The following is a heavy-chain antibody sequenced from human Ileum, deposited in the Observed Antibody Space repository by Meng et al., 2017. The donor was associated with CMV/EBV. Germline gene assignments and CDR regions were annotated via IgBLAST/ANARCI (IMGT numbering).Heavy chain of an antibody. CDR1: GFSLTTSGVG. J-gene: IGHJ4*02. CDR3: ARRASISTLYLY. Sequence: QITLNESGPTLVKPTQTLKLSCTFAGFSLTTSGVGVGWIRQPPGKALEWLALIYWDDDKRYSPSLKSRLTITKDTSKNQVVLTMTNMDPVDTATYYCARRASISTLYLYWGQGTLVTVAS. D-gene: IGHD6-13*01. CDR2: IYWDDDK. V-gene: IGHV2-5*02.